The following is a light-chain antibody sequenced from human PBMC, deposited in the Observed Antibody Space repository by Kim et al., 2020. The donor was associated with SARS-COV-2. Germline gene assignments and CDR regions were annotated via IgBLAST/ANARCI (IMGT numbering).Light chain of an antibody. CDR3: HQFNSYPLT. CDR1: KGISSY. CDR2: SAS. J-gene: IGKJ4*01. Sequence: IQLTQSPSSLSASVGDRVTITCRASKGISSYLAWYQQKPGKAPKLLIYSASTLQSGVPSRFSGSGSGTDFTLIVSSLQPEDFATYYCHQFNSYPLTFGGGTKVDIK. V-gene: IGKV1-9*01.